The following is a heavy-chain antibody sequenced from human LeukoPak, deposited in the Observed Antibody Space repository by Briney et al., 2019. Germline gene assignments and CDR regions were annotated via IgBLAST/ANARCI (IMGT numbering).Heavy chain of an antibody. J-gene: IGHJ4*02. V-gene: IGHV3-23*01. CDR2: ISGSGGST. Sequence: GGSLRLSCAASGFTFSSYAMSWVRQAPGKGLEWVSAISGSGGSTYYADSVKGRFTISRDNSKNTLYLQMNSLRAEDTAVYYCAKVLEKNVLPFLEWLSLVFDYWGQGTLVTVSS. CDR1: GFTFSSYA. D-gene: IGHD3-3*01. CDR3: AKVLEKNVLPFLEWLSLVFDY.